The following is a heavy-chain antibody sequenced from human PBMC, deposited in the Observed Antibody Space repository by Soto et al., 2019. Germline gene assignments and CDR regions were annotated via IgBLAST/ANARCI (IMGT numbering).Heavy chain of an antibody. V-gene: IGHV1-24*01. Sequence: ASVKVSCKVSGYTLTELSMHLVRQAPGKGLEWMGGFDPEDGETIYAQKFQGRVTMTEDTSTDTAYMELSSLRSEDTAVYYCATDIIGPPFIKYSYGPKDAFDIWGQGTMVTVSS. CDR1: GYTLTELS. D-gene: IGHD5-18*01. J-gene: IGHJ3*02. CDR3: ATDIIGPPFIKYSYGPKDAFDI. CDR2: FDPEDGET.